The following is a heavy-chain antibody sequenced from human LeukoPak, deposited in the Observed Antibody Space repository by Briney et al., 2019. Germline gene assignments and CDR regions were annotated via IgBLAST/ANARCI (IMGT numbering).Heavy chain of an antibody. V-gene: IGHV3-7*03. CDR1: GFSCSTYW. CDR2: INQDRREE. J-gene: IGHJ4*02. D-gene: IGHD1-26*01. Sequence: GGYLSLSCAAAGFSCSTYWMTWVPQAPGKGLEWVANINQDRREEDYVDSVKGRVTITRDKATSSPYLQLNSLRAEDTAVYYCASRALSGAQSVDAFDYWGQGTLVTVTS. CDR3: ASRALSGAQSVDAFDY.